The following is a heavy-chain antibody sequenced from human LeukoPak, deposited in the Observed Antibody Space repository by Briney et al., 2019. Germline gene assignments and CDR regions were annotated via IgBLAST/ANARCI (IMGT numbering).Heavy chain of an antibody. D-gene: IGHD5-18*01. CDR2: IDHDGSGT. V-gene: IGHV3-74*01. CDR3: VRDLPQTGYSYDY. J-gene: IGHJ4*02. Sequence: GGSLRVSCAASGFTFKNYWMHWVRQAPGTGLVWVSRIDHDGSGTSYADSVKGRFTVSRDNAKSTLYLQMNTLRAEDTAVYYCVRDLPQTGYSYDYWGQGTLVTVSS. CDR1: GFTFKNYW.